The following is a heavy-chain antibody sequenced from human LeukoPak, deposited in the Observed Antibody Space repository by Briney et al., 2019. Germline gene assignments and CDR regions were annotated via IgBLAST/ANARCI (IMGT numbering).Heavy chain of an antibody. J-gene: IGHJ4*02. CDR1: GYTFTIYW. CDR2: IYPGNSDI. D-gene: IGHD5-24*01. CDR3: GRQDVQMSHNYVDY. V-gene: IGHV5-51*01. Sequence: GESLKISCKGSGYTFTIYWIGWVRQMPGKGLEWMGIIYPGNSDIRYRPSFRGQVTISADKSISTVYLQWSSLKPSDTALYYCGRQDVQMSHNYVDYWGQGTLVTVSS.